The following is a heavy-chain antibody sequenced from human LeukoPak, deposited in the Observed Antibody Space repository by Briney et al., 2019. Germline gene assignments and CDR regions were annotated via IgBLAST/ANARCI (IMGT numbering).Heavy chain of an antibody. V-gene: IGHV3-53*01. CDR2: IYSGGNT. J-gene: IGHJ5*02. D-gene: IGHD3-10*01. CDR1: GLTVSSNC. CDR3: ARLLWFGELGWFDP. Sequence: GGSLRLSCAASGLTVSSNCMSWVRQAPGKGLEWVSFIYSGGNTYYADSVKGRFTISRDNSKNTFHLQMNSLRAEDTAVYYCARLLWFGELGWFDPWGQGTLVTVSS.